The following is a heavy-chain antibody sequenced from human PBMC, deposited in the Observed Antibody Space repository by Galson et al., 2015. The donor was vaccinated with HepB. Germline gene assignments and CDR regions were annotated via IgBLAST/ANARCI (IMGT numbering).Heavy chain of an antibody. D-gene: IGHD2/OR15-2a*01. V-gene: IGHV3-15*01. Sequence: SLRLSCAASGFTFSNAWMSWVRQAPGKGLEWVGRIKSKTDGGTTDYAAPVKGRFTISRDDSKNTLYLQMNSLKTEDTAVYYCTTISPYLFYYYYMDVWGKGTTVTVSS. CDR3: TTISPYLFYYYYMDV. J-gene: IGHJ6*03. CDR2: IKSKTDGGTT. CDR1: GFTFSNAW.